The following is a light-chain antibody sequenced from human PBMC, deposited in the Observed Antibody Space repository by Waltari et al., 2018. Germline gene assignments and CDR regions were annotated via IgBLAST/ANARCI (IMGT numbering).Light chain of an antibody. Sequence: DIQMTQSPSTLSAVVGDRVTITCRASQSISSLLAWYQQKPGKAPNLLIYKASTLESGVPSRFSGSGSGTEFTLTISSLQPDDFATYYCQQYNSYPYTFGQGSKLEIK. CDR3: QQYNSYPYT. CDR1: QSISSL. CDR2: KAS. J-gene: IGKJ2*01. V-gene: IGKV1-5*03.